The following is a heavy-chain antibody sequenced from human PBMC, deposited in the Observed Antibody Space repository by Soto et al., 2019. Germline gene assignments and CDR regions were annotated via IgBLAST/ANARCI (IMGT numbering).Heavy chain of an antibody. D-gene: IGHD1-26*01. CDR2: ITYDGNNK. Sequence: QVQLGESGGGVVQPGRSLRLSCAASGFTFSTYGMHWVRQAPGKGLEWVAVITYDGNNKKYGDSVKGRFTISRDNSRNTLYLQMNSLRAEDTAVYSCAKDPNPNSGSLNWFDPWGQGTLVTVSS. J-gene: IGHJ5*02. V-gene: IGHV3-30*18. CDR3: AKDPNPNSGSLNWFDP. CDR1: GFTFSTYG.